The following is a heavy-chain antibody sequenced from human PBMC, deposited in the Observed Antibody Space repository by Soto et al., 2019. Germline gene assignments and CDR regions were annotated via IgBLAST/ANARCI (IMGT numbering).Heavy chain of an antibody. V-gene: IGHV3-48*01. Sequence: GGSLRLSCAASGFTFSSYSMNWVRQAPGKGLEWVSYISSSSSTIYYADSVKGRFTISRDNAKNSLYLQMNSLRAEDTAVYYCARGSADYCSGGSCYLHFQHWGQGTLVTVSS. CDR3: ARGSADYCSGGSCYLHFQH. CDR1: GFTFSSYS. CDR2: ISSSSSTI. J-gene: IGHJ1*01. D-gene: IGHD2-15*01.